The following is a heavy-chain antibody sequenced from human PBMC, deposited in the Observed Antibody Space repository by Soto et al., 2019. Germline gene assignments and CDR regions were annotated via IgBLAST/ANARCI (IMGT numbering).Heavy chain of an antibody. D-gene: IGHD2-8*02. Sequence: SETLSLTCTVSGGSISSRGYYWGWIRQPPGKGLEWIGTIYYSGSTYYNPSLKSRVTISVDTSKNQFSLSLSSVTAADAAFYYCARDVVYYYISGDQMNLFAFCAQRSLDL. J-gene: IGHJ2*01. CDR1: GGSISSRGYY. CDR3: ARDVVYYYISGDQMNLFAFCAQRSLDL. CDR2: IYYSGST. V-gene: IGHV4-39*07.